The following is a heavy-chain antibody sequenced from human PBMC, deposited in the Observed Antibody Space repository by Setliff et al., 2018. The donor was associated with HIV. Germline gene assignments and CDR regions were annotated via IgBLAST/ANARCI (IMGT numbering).Heavy chain of an antibody. CDR1: GGSINSGSYY. J-gene: IGHJ6*02. CDR3: ARDNYYNFWSGYWGMDV. D-gene: IGHD3-3*01. V-gene: IGHV4-61*09. Sequence: TLSLTCPVSGGSINSGSYYWTWIRQPAGKGLEWIGHIYTSGSTNYNPSLQSRVTMSVDTSKNQFSLRLSSVTAADTAVYYCARDNYYNFWSGYWGMDVWGQGTTVTVSS. CDR2: IYTSGST.